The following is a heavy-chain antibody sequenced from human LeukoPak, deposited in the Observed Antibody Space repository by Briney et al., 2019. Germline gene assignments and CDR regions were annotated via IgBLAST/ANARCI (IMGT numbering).Heavy chain of an antibody. J-gene: IGHJ4*02. CDR3: AKDYCSGGSCLGL. D-gene: IGHD2-15*01. V-gene: IGHV3-30-3*01. CDR1: GFTFSSYA. Sequence: GGSLRLSCAASGFTFSSYAMHWVRQAPGKGLEWVAVISYDGSNKYYADSVKGRFTISRDNSKNTLYLQMNSLRAEDTAVYYCAKDYCSGGSCLGLWGQGTLVTVSS. CDR2: ISYDGSNK.